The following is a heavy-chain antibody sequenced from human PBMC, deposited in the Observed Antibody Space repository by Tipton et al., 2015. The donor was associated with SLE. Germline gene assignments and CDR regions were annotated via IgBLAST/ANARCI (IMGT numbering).Heavy chain of an antibody. V-gene: IGHV3-71*01. D-gene: IGHD6-19*01. CDR3: ATRQGSGWYQSFDY. CDR2: IRRRGGSR. J-gene: IGHJ4*02. CDR1: GFTFRAFW. Sequence: SLRLSCAASGFTFRAFWMHWVRQAPGKGLEWVGFIRRRGGSREYAASVKGRFSISRDDSKSIAYLQMSNLRPEDTAVYYCATRQGSGWYQSFDYWGQGSLVTVSS.